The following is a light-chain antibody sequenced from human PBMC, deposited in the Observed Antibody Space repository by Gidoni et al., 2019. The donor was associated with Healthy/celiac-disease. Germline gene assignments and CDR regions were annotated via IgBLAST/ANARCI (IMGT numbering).Light chain of an antibody. CDR1: QSVLYSSNNKNY. CDR3: QKYYSTLT. Sequence: DLVMTQSPDSLAVSLGERATINCKSSQSVLYSSNNKNYLAWYQQKPGQPPKLLIYWASTRESGVPDRFSGSGAGTDFTLTISSLQAEDVAVYYCQKYYSTLTFGGGTKVEIK. CDR2: WAS. J-gene: IGKJ4*01. V-gene: IGKV4-1*01.